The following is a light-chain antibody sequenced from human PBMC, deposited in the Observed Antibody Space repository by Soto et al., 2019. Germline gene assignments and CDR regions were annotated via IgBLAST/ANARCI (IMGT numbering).Light chain of an antibody. V-gene: IGKV1-5*03. CDR1: QSISNW. CDR3: QQYNTYPRT. Sequence: DIQMTQSPSTLSASVGDRVTITCRASQSISNWLAWYQQRPGKAPKLLIYMASRLEGGVASRFSGSASGTEFTLTISSLQPDDFATYYCQQYNTYPRTFGQGTKVEIK. CDR2: MAS. J-gene: IGKJ1*01.